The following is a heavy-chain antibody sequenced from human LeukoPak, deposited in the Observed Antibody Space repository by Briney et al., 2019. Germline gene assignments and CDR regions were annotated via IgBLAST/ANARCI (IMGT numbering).Heavy chain of an antibody. J-gene: IGHJ4*02. CDR3: ARQSTKSFDF. CDR1: GYSFTNYW. Sequence: GESLKISCKGSGYSFTNYWIAWVRQLPGKGLEWMGNVYPGDSDTRYSPSFQGQVTMSVDKSISTAYLQWSSLKASDTAIYYCARQSTKSFDFWGQGTLVTVSS. V-gene: IGHV5-51*01. CDR2: VYPGDSDT.